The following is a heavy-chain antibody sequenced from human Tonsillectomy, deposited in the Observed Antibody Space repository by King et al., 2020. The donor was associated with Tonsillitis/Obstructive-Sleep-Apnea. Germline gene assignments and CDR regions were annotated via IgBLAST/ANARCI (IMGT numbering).Heavy chain of an antibody. Sequence: QLVQSGAEVKKPGESLKISCKVSGYSFTTYWIGWVRQMPGKGLEWMGIIFPGDSDTRYSPSFEGQVTFSADKSISTAYLQWSSLKASDTAMYYCARTYYYDSSGYLHALDVWGQGTMVTVSS. J-gene: IGHJ3*01. CDR2: IFPGDSDT. CDR3: ARTYYYDSSGYLHALDV. CDR1: GYSFTTYW. D-gene: IGHD3-22*01. V-gene: IGHV5-51*01.